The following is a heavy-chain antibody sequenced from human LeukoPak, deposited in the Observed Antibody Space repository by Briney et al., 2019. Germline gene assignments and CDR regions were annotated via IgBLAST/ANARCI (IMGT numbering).Heavy chain of an antibody. J-gene: IGHJ4*02. D-gene: IGHD4-17*01. V-gene: IGHV4-34*01. CDR1: GVSLNEYF. Sequence: GTLSLTPAVSGVSLNEYFWSCVRHTPGNGVECGGEINHSGYSNDSPSLKSRVTLSIDTSRKQFSLNLRSVTVADSGIYYCTRMTTGHDYWGQGTLVTVSS. CDR3: TRMTTGHDY. CDR2: INHSGYS.